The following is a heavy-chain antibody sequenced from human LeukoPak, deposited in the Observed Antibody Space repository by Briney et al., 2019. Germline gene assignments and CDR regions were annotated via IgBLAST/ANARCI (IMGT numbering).Heavy chain of an antibody. Sequence: GGSLRLSCAASGFTFSSFWMSWVRQAPGKGLEWVANIKEDEGEKNYVDSLKGRFTVSRDNAKNSLYLQMNSLRAEGTAVYYCARDATHYYDSRGYKDAYDVWGQGTMVTVSS. CDR3: ARDATHYYDSRGYKDAYDV. CDR1: GFTFSSFW. V-gene: IGHV3-7*01. CDR2: IKEDEGEK. J-gene: IGHJ3*01. D-gene: IGHD3-22*01.